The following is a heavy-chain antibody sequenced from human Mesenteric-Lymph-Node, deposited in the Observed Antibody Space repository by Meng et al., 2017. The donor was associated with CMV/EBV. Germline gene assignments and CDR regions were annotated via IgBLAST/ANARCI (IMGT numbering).Heavy chain of an antibody. V-gene: IGHV3-11*04. CDR2: ISGTSNSI. Sequence: GGSLRLSCEASGFNLSDYYMTWIRQAPGKGLEGVAYISGTSNSIYYGDSVKGRFTISRDNAKNSLYLQMNSLRAEDTAVYYCARDRWLYGAAAHFDYWGQGTLVTVSS. CDR1: GFNLSDYY. J-gene: IGHJ4*02. CDR3: ARDRWLYGAAAHFDY. D-gene: IGHD4/OR15-4a*01.